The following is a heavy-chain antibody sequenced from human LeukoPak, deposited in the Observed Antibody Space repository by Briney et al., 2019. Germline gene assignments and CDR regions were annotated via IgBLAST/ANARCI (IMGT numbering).Heavy chain of an antibody. V-gene: IGHV7-4-1*02. Sequence: ASVKVSCKASGYTFTSYGISWVRQAPGQGLEWMGWINTNTGNPTYAQGFTGRFVFSLDTSVSTAYLQISSLKAEDTAVYYCARVESGYSYGYRPYWGQGTLVTVSS. CDR2: INTNTGNP. J-gene: IGHJ4*02. D-gene: IGHD5-18*01. CDR3: ARVESGYSYGYRPY. CDR1: GYTFTSYG.